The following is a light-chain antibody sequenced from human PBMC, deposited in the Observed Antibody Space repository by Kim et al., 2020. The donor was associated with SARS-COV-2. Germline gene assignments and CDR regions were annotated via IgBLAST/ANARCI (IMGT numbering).Light chain of an antibody. J-gene: IGKJ2*01. Sequence: LSPGERATLSFRTSQIVNSAYIAWYQQRLGQAPRLLIDAASRRATGVPDRFSGSGSGTDFTLTISRLEPEDFTVYYCQQYGASVYTFGQGTKLEI. CDR2: AAS. CDR1: QIVNSAY. CDR3: QQYGASVYT. V-gene: IGKV3-20*01.